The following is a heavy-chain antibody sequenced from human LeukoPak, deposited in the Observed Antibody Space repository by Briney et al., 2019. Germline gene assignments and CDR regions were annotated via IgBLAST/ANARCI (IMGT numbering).Heavy chain of an antibody. V-gene: IGHV3-48*03. CDR3: ARLYSSSSGRALDH. J-gene: IGHJ4*02. CDR2: ISSSGSNI. Sequence: GGSLRLSCAASGFTFSSYEMNWVRQAPGKGLEWVSYISSSGSNIYYADSVKGRFTISRDNAKNSLFLQMNSLRAEDKAVYYCARLYSSSSGRALDHWGKGTLVTVSS. D-gene: IGHD6-6*01. CDR1: GFTFSSYE.